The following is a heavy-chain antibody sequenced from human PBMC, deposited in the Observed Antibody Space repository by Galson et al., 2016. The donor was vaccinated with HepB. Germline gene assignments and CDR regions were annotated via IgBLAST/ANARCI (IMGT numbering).Heavy chain of an antibody. J-gene: IGHJ6*02. D-gene: IGHD3-16*01. CDR3: ARVRGGLDV. CDR2: INPRSGGT. Sequence: SVKVSCKASVYTFTAYYLHWVRQAPGQGLEWMGWINPRSGGTNYAQKFEGRVSMTRATSISTAYMELSRLSSDDTAVYYCARVRGGLDVWGQGTTITVSS. V-gene: IGHV1-2*02. CDR1: VYTFTAYY.